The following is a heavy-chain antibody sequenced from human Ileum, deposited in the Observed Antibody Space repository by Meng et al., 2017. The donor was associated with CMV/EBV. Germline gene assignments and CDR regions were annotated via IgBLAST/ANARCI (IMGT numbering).Heavy chain of an antibody. Sequence: SLKISCAASGFTFDDYAMHWVRQAPGKGLEWVSGISRNSYKVGYADSVKGRFTISIDNSRKALYLQMNSLGVEDTAFYYCAKDMSTMTSPYHYYWDVWGQGTTVTVSS. J-gene: IGHJ6*03. CDR3: AKDMSTMTSPYHYYWDV. V-gene: IGHV3-9*01. CDR2: ISRNSYKV. D-gene: IGHD5/OR15-5a*01. CDR1: GFTFDDYA.